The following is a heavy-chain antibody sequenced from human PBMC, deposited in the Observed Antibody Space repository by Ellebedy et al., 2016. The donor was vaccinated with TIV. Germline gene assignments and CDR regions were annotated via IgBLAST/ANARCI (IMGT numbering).Heavy chain of an antibody. J-gene: IGHJ6*02. D-gene: IGHD3-10*01. Sequence: AASVKVSCKASGGTFSNYAITWVRQDPGQGLEWMGGIIPIFDTANYAQKFQGRVTITADESTSTAYMELSSLRSVDTAVYYCASDPATDYYGSGSPYAMDVWGQGTTVTISS. V-gene: IGHV1-69*13. CDR3: ASDPATDYYGSGSPYAMDV. CDR2: IIPIFDTA. CDR1: GGTFSNYA.